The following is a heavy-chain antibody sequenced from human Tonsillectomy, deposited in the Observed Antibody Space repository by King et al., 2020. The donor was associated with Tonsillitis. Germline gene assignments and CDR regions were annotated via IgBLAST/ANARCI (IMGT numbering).Heavy chain of an antibody. V-gene: IGHV3-48*03. CDR3: ARVAAHYSSAAIDF. CDR1: GFTFSDYE. J-gene: IGHJ4*02. CDR2: ISSGGTII. D-gene: IGHD6-19*01. Sequence: QLVQSGGGLVQPGGSLRLSCAASGFTFSDYELNWVRQAPGKGLEWVSYISSGGTIIYYADSVKGRFTISRDNAKNSLYLQMNNLRAEDTAVYYCARVAAHYSSAAIDFWGQGTLVTVSS.